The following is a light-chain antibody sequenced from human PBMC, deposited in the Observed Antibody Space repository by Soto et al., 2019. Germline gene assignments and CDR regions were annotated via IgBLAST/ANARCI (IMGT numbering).Light chain of an antibody. CDR1: GLGIYNY. CDR2: EVN. Sequence: QSVLTQPASVSGSPGQSITISCTGGLGIYNYVSWYQQHPGKVPKLLIYEVNNRPSGVSDRLSGSKSGDTASLTISGLQAEDAADYYCQSYDSSLSGSGFVFGTGTKVTVL. CDR3: QSYDSSLSGSGFV. V-gene: IGLV2-14*01. J-gene: IGLJ1*01.